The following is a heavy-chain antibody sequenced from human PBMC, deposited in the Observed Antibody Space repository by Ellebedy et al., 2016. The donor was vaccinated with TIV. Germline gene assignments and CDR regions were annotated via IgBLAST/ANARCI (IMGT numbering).Heavy chain of an antibody. CDR3: ATDEAGYNWNPRGGMDV. V-gene: IGHV3-21*01. CDR2: ITTTGTYI. D-gene: IGHD1-20*01. Sequence: PGGSLRLSCAASGFTFSGYAMSWVRQAPGKGLEWVSSITTTGTYIYYADSVKGRFTISRDNAKNSLYLQMNSLRAEDTAIYYCATDEAGYNWNPRGGMDVWGQGTTVTVSS. J-gene: IGHJ6*02. CDR1: GFTFSGYA.